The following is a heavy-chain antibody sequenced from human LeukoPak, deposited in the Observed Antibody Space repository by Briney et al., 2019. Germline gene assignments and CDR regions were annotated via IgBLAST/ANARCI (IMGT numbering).Heavy chain of an antibody. CDR1: GFTFSNYA. Sequence: GGSLRLSCAASGFTFSNYAMSWVRQAPGKRLEWVSAISGSGGSTDYVDSVKGRFTISRDNSKNTLYLQMNSLRAEDTALYYCAREYYYDSSGYYSIDYWGQGTLATVSS. CDR2: ISGSGGST. J-gene: IGHJ4*02. V-gene: IGHV3-23*01. CDR3: AREYYYDSSGYYSIDY. D-gene: IGHD3-22*01.